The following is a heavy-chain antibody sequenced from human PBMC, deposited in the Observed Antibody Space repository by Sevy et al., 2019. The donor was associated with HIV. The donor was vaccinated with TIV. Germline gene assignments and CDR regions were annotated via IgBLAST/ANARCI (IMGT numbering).Heavy chain of an antibody. J-gene: IGHJ4*02. Sequence: GGSLRLSCAASGLTFSNYAIHWVRQAPGKGLEWVAVISYDGSNKDYADSVKGRFAISRDNSKNTLYVQMNSLRVEDTAVYYCARASHMITFGGVIVIDGIDYWGQGTLVTVSS. V-gene: IGHV3-30*09. CDR3: ARASHMITFGGVIVIDGIDY. CDR1: GLTFSNYA. CDR2: ISYDGSNK. D-gene: IGHD3-16*02.